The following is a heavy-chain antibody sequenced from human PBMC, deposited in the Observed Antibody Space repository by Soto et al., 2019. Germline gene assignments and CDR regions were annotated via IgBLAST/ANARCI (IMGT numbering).Heavy chain of an antibody. D-gene: IGHD3-3*01. CDR3: ARCSPPPRIRFFGVVPPLRMDV. J-gene: IGHJ6*03. V-gene: IGHV1-8*01. Sequence: ASVKVSCKASGYTFTSSDINWVRQATGQGLEWMGWMNPNSGNTGYAQKFQGRVTISVDTSKNQFSLKLSSVTAADTAVYYCARCSPPPRIRFFGVVPPLRMDVWGKGTTVTVSS. CDR2: MNPNSGNT. CDR1: GYTFTSSD.